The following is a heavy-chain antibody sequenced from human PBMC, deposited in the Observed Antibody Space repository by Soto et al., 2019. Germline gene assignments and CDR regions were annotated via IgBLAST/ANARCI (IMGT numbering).Heavy chain of an antibody. CDR2: IIPIFGTA. V-gene: IGHV1-69*05. J-gene: IGHJ4*02. CDR3: ARDAPPADY. CDR1: GGTFSSYA. Sequence: ASVKVSCKASGGTFSSYAISWVRQAPGQGLEWMGGIIPIFGTANYAQKLQGRVTMTTDTSTSTAYMELRSLRSDDTAVYYCARDAPPADYWGQGTLVTVSS.